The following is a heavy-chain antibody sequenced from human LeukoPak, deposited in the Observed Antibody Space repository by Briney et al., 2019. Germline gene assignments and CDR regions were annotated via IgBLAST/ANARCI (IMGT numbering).Heavy chain of an antibody. J-gene: IGHJ4*02. CDR3: ARQGLAAAGTSFDY. D-gene: IGHD6-13*01. CDR2: IYYSGSA. CDR1: GGSISSSSYY. Sequence: SETLSLTCTVSGGSISSSSYYWGWIRQPPGKGLEWIGSIYYSGSAYYNPPLKSRVTISVDTSKNQFSLKLSSVTAADTAVCYCARQGLAAAGTSFDYWGQGTLVTVSS. V-gene: IGHV4-39*01.